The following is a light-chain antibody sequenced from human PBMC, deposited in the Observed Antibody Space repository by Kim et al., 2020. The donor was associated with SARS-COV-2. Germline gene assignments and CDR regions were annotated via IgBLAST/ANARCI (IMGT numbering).Light chain of an antibody. CDR3: QAWDNSTVV. CDR1: KLGDKY. CDR2: QDS. Sequence: SVSPGQTASITCSGDKLGDKYACWYQQKPGQSPVLVIYQDSKRPSGIPERFSGSNSANTATLTISGTQAMDEADYYCQAWDNSTVVFGGGTKLTVL. J-gene: IGLJ2*01. V-gene: IGLV3-1*01.